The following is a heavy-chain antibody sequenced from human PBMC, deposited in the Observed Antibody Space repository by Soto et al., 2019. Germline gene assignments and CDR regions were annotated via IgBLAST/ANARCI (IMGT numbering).Heavy chain of an antibody. CDR3: SRSAGWYGVHS. Sequence: QVQLQESGPGLVKPSGTLSLTCAVSGDSVSSPYYWCWVRQPPGKGLEGIGEVFHTGTTSYNPSLRSRVTISMDKSNNQFSVDLTSVTAADTAVDYGSRSAGWYGVHSWGPGTLVIVSS. CDR1: GDSVSSPYY. CDR2: VFHTGTT. D-gene: IGHD3-10*01. V-gene: IGHV4-4*02. J-gene: IGHJ4*02.